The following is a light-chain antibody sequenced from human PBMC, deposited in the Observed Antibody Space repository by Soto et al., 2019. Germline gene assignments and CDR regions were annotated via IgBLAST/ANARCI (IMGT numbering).Light chain of an antibody. CDR1: QSISNY. CDR3: QQSYNAPRT. V-gene: IGKV1-39*01. CDR2: AAS. Sequence: IQMTQSPYSLSVSVGDRVTITCRASQSISNYLNWYQQKPGKAPRLLIHAASSLQSGVPSRFSGSGSGTDFTLTISSLQPEDFAIYYCQQSYNAPRTFGPGTKVEIK. J-gene: IGKJ1*01.